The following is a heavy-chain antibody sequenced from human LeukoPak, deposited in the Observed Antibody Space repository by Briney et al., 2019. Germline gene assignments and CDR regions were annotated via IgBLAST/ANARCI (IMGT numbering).Heavy chain of an antibody. CDR2: IYYSGTT. Sequence: SETLSLTCTVSGGSMSSSSYYWGWIRQAPGKGLEWIGSIYYSGTTYHNPSLKSRVTISVDKSKNQFSLKLSSVTAADTAVYYCARDLGLWSLDGAFDIWGQGTVVTVSS. CDR1: GGSMSSSSYY. J-gene: IGHJ3*02. CDR3: ARDLGLWSLDGAFDI. V-gene: IGHV4-39*07. D-gene: IGHD4/OR15-4a*01.